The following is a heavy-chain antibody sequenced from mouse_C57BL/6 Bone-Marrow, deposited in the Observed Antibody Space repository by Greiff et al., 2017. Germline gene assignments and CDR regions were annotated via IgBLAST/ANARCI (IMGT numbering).Heavy chain of an antibody. V-gene: IGHV10-1*01. CDR3: VRHDGYSYAMDY. Sequence: EVKLEESGGGLVQPKGSLKLSCAASGFSFHTYAMNWVRQAPGKGLEWVARIRSKSNNYATYYADSVKDRFTISRDDSESMLYLQMNNLKTEDTAMYYCVRHDGYSYAMDYWGQGTSVTVSS. J-gene: IGHJ4*01. D-gene: IGHD2-3*01. CDR2: IRSKSNNYAT. CDR1: GFSFHTYA.